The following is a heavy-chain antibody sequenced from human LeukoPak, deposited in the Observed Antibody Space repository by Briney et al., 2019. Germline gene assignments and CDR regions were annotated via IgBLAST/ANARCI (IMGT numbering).Heavy chain of an antibody. Sequence: ASVKVSCKASGYTFTSYDINWVRQATGQGLEWMGWMNPNSGNTGYAQKFQGRVTMTRNTSISTAYMELSSLRSEDTAVYYCVTTSSFGELPPGAFDIWGQGTTVTVSS. CDR2: MNPNSGNT. CDR1: GYTFTSYD. D-gene: IGHD3-10*01. V-gene: IGHV1-8*01. J-gene: IGHJ3*02. CDR3: VTTSSFGELPPGAFDI.